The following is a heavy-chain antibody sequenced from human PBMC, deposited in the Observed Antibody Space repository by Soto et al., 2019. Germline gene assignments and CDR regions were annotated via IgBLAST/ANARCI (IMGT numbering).Heavy chain of an antibody. V-gene: IGHV3-53*01. CDR2: LYDVDVS. CDR3: ATWHEREHAFDV. CDR1: GLTISGKKY. D-gene: IGHD1-1*01. Sequence: DVQLVESGGGLIQPGESLRLSCAAFGLTISGKKYVAWVRQAPGKWLEWVSALYDVDVSFYADSVTGRFTTSSDSSKTTVYLQMNDLRPDDTAVYYCATWHEREHAFDVWGQGTTVTISS. J-gene: IGHJ3*01.